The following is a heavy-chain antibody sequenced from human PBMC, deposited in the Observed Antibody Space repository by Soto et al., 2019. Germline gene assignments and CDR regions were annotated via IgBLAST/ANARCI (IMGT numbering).Heavy chain of an antibody. Sequence: SVKVSCEGCGETFSSSALSCVRRAPGQGLEWMGEIVPIFGPPNYTQKFQGRLTITAAESTTTAYMELNSLGSEDTAVYYCASRDTIFGGIDYWGQGTLVTVSS. CDR1: GETFSSSA. CDR2: IVPIFGPP. D-gene: IGHD3-3*01. CDR3: ASRDTIFGGIDY. J-gene: IGHJ4*02. V-gene: IGHV1-69*13.